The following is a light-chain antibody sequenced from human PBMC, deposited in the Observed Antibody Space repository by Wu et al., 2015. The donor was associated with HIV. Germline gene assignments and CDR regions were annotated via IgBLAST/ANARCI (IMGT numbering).Light chain of an antibody. J-gene: IGKJ4*01. CDR3: QQYNSYSRLT. V-gene: IGKV1-5*03. CDR2: TAS. CDR1: QSISYW. Sequence: DIQMTQSPSTLSASVGDRVTITCRASQSISYWLAWYQQKPGKAPKLLIYTASSLESGVPSRFSGSGSGTEFTLTISSLQPDDFATYYCQQYNSYSRLTFGGGTKVEIK.